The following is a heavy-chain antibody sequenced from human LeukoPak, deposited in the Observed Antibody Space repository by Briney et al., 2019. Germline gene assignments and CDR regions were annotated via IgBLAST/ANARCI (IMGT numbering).Heavy chain of an antibody. D-gene: IGHD3-3*01. Sequence: PSQTLSLTCTVSGGSISSGGYYWSWIRQHPGKGLEWIGYIYYSGSTYYNPSLKSRVTISVDTSKNQFSLKLSSVTAADTAVYHCARGGGDFYGPHNWFDPWGQGTLVTVSS. CDR1: GGSISSGGYY. V-gene: IGHV4-31*03. CDR2: IYYSGST. J-gene: IGHJ5*02. CDR3: ARGGGDFYGPHNWFDP.